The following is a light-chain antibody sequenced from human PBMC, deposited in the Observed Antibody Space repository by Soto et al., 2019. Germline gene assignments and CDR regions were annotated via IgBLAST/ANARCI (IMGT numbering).Light chain of an antibody. CDR1: QGISNY. CDR2: TAS. CDR3: QNYDNAPLT. V-gene: IGKV1-27*01. Sequence: IQLTQYPSSLSASVGDRVTITCRASQGISNYLAWYQQKPGKVPKLLIYTASTLQSGVPSRFSGSGSGTDFTLTISSLQPEDVATYYCQNYDNAPLTFGGVTNVDIK. J-gene: IGKJ4*01.